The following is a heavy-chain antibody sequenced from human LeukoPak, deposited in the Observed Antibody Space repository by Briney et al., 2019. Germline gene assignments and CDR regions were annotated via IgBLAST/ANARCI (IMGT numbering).Heavy chain of an antibody. J-gene: IGHJ6*02. CDR1: GGSFSGYY. Sequence: SETLSLTCAVYGGSFSGYYWSWIRQPPGKGLEWIGEINHSGSTNYNPSLKSRVTISVDTSKNQFSLKLSSVTAADTAVYYCAREVRVDTALNGGYYYYYGMDVWGQGTTVTVSS. D-gene: IGHD5-18*01. CDR3: AREVRVDTALNGGYYYYYGMDV. V-gene: IGHV4-34*01. CDR2: INHSGST.